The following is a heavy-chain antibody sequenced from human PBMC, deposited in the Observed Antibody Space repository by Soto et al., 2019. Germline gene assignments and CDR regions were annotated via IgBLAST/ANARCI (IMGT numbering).Heavy chain of an antibody. J-gene: IGHJ4*02. CDR1: GFTFSDYY. V-gene: IGHV3-11*05. Sequence: PGGSLRLSCAASGFTFSDYYMSWIRQAPGKGLEWVSYISSSSTYTKYADSVKGRFTISRDNAKNTLYLQMNSLRAEDTAVYYCARDSSTAGFDYWGQGTLVTVSS. CDR2: ISSSSTYT. CDR3: ARDSSTAGFDY. D-gene: IGHD6-13*01.